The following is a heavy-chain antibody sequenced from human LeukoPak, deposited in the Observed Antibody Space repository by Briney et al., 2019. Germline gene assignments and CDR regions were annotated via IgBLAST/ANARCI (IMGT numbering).Heavy chain of an antibody. CDR1: GGSFSGYY. CDR3: ARLTAMAPYYYYYYGMDV. Sequence: SETLSLTCAVYGGSFSGYYWSWIRQPPGKGLEWIGYIYYSGSTNYNPSLKSRVTISVDTSKNQFSLKLSSVTAADTAVYYCARLTAMAPYYYYYYGMDVWGQGTTVTVSS. V-gene: IGHV4-59*01. D-gene: IGHD5-18*01. CDR2: IYYSGST. J-gene: IGHJ6*02.